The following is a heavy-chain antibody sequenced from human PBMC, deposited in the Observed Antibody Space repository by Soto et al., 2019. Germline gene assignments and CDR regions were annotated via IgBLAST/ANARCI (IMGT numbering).Heavy chain of an antibody. J-gene: IGHJ3*01. V-gene: IGHV5-51*01. CDR3: FRGESRVDWKADVFDL. CDR1: GYSFINYW. D-gene: IGHD1-1*01. CDR2: IYPGDSAT. Sequence: RGESLKISCKGSGYSFINYWIGWVRQMPGKGLEWVGIIYPGDSATRYSPSFQGQVIVSADRSINTAYLQWSSLKASDTAMYYCFRGESRVDWKADVFDLWGQGTMVTVSS.